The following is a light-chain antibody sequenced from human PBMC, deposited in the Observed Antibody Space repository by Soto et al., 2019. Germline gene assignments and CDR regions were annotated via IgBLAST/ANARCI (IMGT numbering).Light chain of an antibody. V-gene: IGKV3-20*01. Sequence: EIVLTQSPGTLSLSPGERATLSCRASQSVSSSYLAWYQQKPGQAPRLLIYGASSRATGIPDRFSGSGSGTDFTLTIGRLEPEDFAVYYCQQYGRSTITFGQGTRLEIK. CDR1: QSVSSSY. J-gene: IGKJ5*01. CDR2: GAS. CDR3: QQYGRSTIT.